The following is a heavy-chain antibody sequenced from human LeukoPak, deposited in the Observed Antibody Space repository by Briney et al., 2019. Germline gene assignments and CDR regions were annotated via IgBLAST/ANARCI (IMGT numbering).Heavy chain of an antibody. CDR1: GYTFTDYY. Sequence: APVKVSCKSSGYTFTDYYVHWVRQAPGQGLEWMGWLSPGTGGTNYAQNFQGRVTMTRDTSISTAYLELSNLASDDTALYYCARNYGRTPRYFDYWGQGTLVTVSP. V-gene: IGHV1-2*02. CDR2: LSPGTGGT. CDR3: ARNYGRTPRYFDY. J-gene: IGHJ4*02. D-gene: IGHD4-23*01.